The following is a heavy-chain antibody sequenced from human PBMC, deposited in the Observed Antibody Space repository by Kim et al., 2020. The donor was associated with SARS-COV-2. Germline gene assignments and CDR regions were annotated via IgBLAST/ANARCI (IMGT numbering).Heavy chain of an antibody. V-gene: IGHV3-23*01. Sequence: YADSVKGRFTLSRDTSKNTLYLQMNSLRAEDTAVFYCAKTRGGGDWTHFDYWGQGTLVTVSS. J-gene: IGHJ4*02. D-gene: IGHD2-21*02. CDR3: AKTRGGGDWTHFDY.